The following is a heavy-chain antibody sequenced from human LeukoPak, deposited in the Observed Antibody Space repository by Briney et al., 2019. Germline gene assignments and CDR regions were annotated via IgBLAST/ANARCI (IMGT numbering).Heavy chain of an antibody. Sequence: SETLSLTCTVSGGSISSGSYYWSWIRQPAGKGLEWIGRIYTSGSTNYNPSLKSRVTISVDTSKNQFSLKLSSVTAADTAVYYCARRSVVTLPLDYWGQGTLVTVSS. J-gene: IGHJ4*02. D-gene: IGHD4-23*01. V-gene: IGHV4-61*02. CDR2: IYTSGST. CDR3: ARRSVVTLPLDY. CDR1: GGSISSGSYY.